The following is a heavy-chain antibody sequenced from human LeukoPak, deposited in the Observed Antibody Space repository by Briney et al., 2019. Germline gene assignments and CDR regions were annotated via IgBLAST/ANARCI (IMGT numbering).Heavy chain of an antibody. CDR2: ISGSDTNT. CDR3: AKGADLTVVPAAPGFEDV. V-gene: IGHV3-23*01. CDR1: GFPFSNYA. J-gene: IGHJ6*04. Sequence: PGGSLRLSCVASGFPFSNYAMSWVRQAPGKGLEWVSVISGSDTNTYYADSVKGRFTISRDNSKNTLYLHMNSLRAEDTAVYYCAKGADLTVVPAAPGFEDVWGKGTTVTVSS. D-gene: IGHD2-2*01.